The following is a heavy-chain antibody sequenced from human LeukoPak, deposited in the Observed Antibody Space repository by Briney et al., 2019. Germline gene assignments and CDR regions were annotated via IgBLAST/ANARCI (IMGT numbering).Heavy chain of an antibody. CDR1: GFTFSSYT. V-gene: IGHV3-23*01. D-gene: IGHD4-17*01. CDR3: AKVVLSLRYFDY. CDR2: MSGSGDTT. Sequence: EGSLRLSCAASGFTFSSYTMSWVRQAPGKGLEWVSAMSGSGDTTYYADSVKGRFTISRDNSKNTLDLQMNSLRAEDTAVYYCAKVVLSLRYFDYWGQGTLVTVSS. J-gene: IGHJ4*02.